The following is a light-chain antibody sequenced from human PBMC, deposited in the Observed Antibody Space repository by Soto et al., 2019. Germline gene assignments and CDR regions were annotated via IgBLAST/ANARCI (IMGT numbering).Light chain of an antibody. J-gene: IGKJ5*01. Sequence: DIVLTQSPATLSLSPGNRVTLSCRANERISHSLAWYQQRPGQAPRILIYDASFRATGIPERFSGSGSGTDFLLSISSLEPEDFAVYYCQLSQQRSSWPPIAFGQGTRL. CDR2: DAS. CDR1: ERISHS. V-gene: IGKV3-11*01. CDR3: QLSQQRSSWPPIA.